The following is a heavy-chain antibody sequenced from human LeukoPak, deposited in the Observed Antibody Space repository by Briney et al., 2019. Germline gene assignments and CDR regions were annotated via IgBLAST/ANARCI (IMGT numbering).Heavy chain of an antibody. CDR3: ARRRDLYSGSYYPFDY. V-gene: IGHV5-51*01. D-gene: IGHD1-26*01. Sequence: GESLKISCKGSGYSFTSYWIGWVRQMPGKGLEWMGIIYPGDSDTRYSPSFRGQVTISADKSISTAYLQWSSLKASDTAMYYCARRRDLYSGSYYPFDYWGQGTLVTVSS. J-gene: IGHJ4*02. CDR2: IYPGDSDT. CDR1: GYSFTSYW.